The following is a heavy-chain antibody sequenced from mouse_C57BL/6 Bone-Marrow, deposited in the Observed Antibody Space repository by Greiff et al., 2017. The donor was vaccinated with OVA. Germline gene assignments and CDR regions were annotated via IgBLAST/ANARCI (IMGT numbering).Heavy chain of an antibody. J-gene: IGHJ1*03. V-gene: IGHV1-18*01. CDR3: ARRAGTGWYFDV. Sequence: EVQLQQSGPELVKPGASVKIPCKASGYTFTDYNMDWVKQSHGKSHEWIGDINPNNGGTIYNQKFKGKATLTVDKSSSTAYMERRSLTSEDTAVYYCARRAGTGWYFDVWGTGTTVTVSS. CDR1: GYTFTDYN. CDR2: INPNNGGT. D-gene: IGHD4-1*01.